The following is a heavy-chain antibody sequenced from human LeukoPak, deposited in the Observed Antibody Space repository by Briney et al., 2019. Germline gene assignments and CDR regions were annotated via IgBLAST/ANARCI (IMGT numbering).Heavy chain of an antibody. V-gene: IGHV4-39*07. J-gene: IGHJ3*02. CDR3: ARGHTMIVPQGRNAFDI. CDR1: GGSISSTSYY. CDR2: IYYSGST. D-gene: IGHD3-22*01. Sequence: MTSETLSLTCTVSGGSISSTSYYWGWIRQPPGKGLEWIGSIYYSGSTYYNPSLKSRVTISVDTSKNQFSLKLSSVTAADTAVYYCARGHTMIVPQGRNAFDIWGQGTMVTVSS.